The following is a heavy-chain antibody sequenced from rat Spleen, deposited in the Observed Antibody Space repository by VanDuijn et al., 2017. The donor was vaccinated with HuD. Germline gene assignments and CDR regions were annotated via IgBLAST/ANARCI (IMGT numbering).Heavy chain of an antibody. J-gene: IGHJ2*01. V-gene: IGHV3-1*01. D-gene: IGHD1-12*02. CDR2: ISYSGST. CDR3: ARRFYDGTYYYYFDY. CDR1: GYSITSNY. Sequence: EVQLQESGPGLVKPSQSLSLTCSVTGYSITSNYWGWIRKFPGNKMEWIGHISYSGSTSYNPSLKSRFSITRDTSKNQFFLQLNSVTTEDTATYYCARRFYDGTYYYYFDYWGQGVMVTVSS.